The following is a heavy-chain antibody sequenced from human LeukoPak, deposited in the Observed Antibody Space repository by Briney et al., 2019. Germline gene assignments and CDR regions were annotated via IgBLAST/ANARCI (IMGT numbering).Heavy chain of an antibody. CDR3: AKALTKATDYMDV. CDR1: GFTFSSYA. D-gene: IGHD2-2*01. J-gene: IGHJ6*03. Sequence: GGSLRLSCAASGFTFSSYAVSWVRQAPGKGLEWVSAISGSGGRTYYADSVKGRFTISRDNSKNTLYLQMNSLRAEDTAVYYCAKALTKATDYMDVWGKGTTVTVSS. CDR2: ISGSGGRT. V-gene: IGHV3-23*01.